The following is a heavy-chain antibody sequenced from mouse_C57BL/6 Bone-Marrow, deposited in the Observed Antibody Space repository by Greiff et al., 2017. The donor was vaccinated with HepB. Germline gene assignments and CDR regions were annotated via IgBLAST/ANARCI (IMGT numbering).Heavy chain of an antibody. CDR3: ARRLGYAMGY. D-gene: IGHD3-3*01. CDR2: ISSGSSTI. Sequence: DVMLVESGGGLVKPGGSLKLSCAASGFTFSDYGMHWVRQAPEKGLEWVAYISSGSSTIYYADTVKGRFTISRDNAKNTLFLQMTSLRSEDTAVYYCARRLGYAMGYWGQGTSGTVSS. CDR1: GFTFSDYG. V-gene: IGHV5-17*01. J-gene: IGHJ4*01.